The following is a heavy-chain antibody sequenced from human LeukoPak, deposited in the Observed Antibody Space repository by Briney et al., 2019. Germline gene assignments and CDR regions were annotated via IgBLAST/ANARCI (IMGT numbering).Heavy chain of an antibody. CDR2: INHSGST. CDR3: ARGRHYYDSSGLSP. V-gene: IGHV4-34*01. D-gene: IGHD3-22*01. J-gene: IGHJ5*02. CDR1: GGSFSGYY. Sequence: MSSETLSLTCAVYGGSFSGYYWSWIRQPPGKGLKWIGEINHSGSTNHNPSLKSRVTISVDTSKNQFSLKLSSVTAADTAVYYCARGRHYYDSSGLSPWGQGTLVTVSS.